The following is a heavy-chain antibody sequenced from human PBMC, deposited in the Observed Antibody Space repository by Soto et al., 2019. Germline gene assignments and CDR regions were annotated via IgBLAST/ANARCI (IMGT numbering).Heavy chain of an antibody. V-gene: IGHV4-30-4*01. D-gene: IGHD4-17*01. CDR3: ARDEFTVTPRDYYYYGMDV. Sequence: PSETLSLTCTVSGGSISSGDYYWSWIRQPPGKGLEWIGYIYYSGSTYYNPSLKSRVTISVDTSKNQFSLKLSSVTAADTAVYYCARDEFTVTPRDYYYYGMDVWGQGTTVTGSS. CDR1: GGSISSGDYY. CDR2: IYYSGST. J-gene: IGHJ6*02.